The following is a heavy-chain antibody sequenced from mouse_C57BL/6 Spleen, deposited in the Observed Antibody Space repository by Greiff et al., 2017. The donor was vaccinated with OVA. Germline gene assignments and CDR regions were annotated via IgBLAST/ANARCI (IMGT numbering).Heavy chain of an antibody. D-gene: IGHD2-4*01. J-gene: IGHJ2*01. CDR1: GYTFTDYN. CDR2: INPNNGGT. V-gene: IGHV1-18*01. CDR3: ARRGYDYYFDY. Sequence: VQLKESGPELVKPGASVKIPCKASGYTFTDYNMDWVKQSHGKSLEWIGDINPNNGGTIYNQKFKGKATLTVDKSSSTAYMELRSLTSEDTAVYYCARRGYDYYFDYWGQGTTLTVSS.